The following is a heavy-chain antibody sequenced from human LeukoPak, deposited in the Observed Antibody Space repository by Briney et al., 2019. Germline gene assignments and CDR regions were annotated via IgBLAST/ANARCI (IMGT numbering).Heavy chain of an antibody. V-gene: IGHV4-59*01. CDR2: ICYSGST. CDR3: ARGDGYTLY. CDR1: GGSISGYC. J-gene: IGHJ4*02. Sequence: SETLSLTCTVSGGSISGYCWSWIRQPPGKGLEWIGYICYSGSTRYNPSLKSRVIISVYTSKNQFSLKLSSLTAADTGVYYCARGDGYTLYWGQGTLVTVSS. D-gene: IGHD5-24*01.